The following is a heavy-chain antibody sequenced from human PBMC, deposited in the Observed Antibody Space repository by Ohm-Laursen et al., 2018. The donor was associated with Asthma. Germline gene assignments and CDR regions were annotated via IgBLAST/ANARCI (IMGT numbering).Heavy chain of an antibody. V-gene: IGHV3-21*01. CDR1: GYTFSRYS. CDR3: ARDVMEWYLPAFDF. Sequence: GSLRLSCAASGYTFSRYSIHWVRQIPGKGLEWVASISTASSFIYYADSVNGRFTVSRDDSKNTLYLQMNSLRPDDTAVYYCARDVMEWYLPAFDFWGQGTLVTVSS. J-gene: IGHJ4*02. CDR2: ISTASSFI. D-gene: IGHD3-3*01.